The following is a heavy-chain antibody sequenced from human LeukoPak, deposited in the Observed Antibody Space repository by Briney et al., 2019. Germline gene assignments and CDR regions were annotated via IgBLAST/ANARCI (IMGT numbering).Heavy chain of an antibody. J-gene: IGHJ4*02. CDR3: ASLYGSGSYYGGDFDY. V-gene: IGHV1-2*06. CDR2: INPNSGGT. D-gene: IGHD3-10*01. Sequence: ASVKVSCKAPGYTFTGYYMHWVRQAPGQGLEWMGRINPNSGGTNYAQKFQGRVTMTRDTSISTAYMELSRLRSDDTAVYYCASLYGSGSYYGGDFDYWGQGTLVTVSS. CDR1: GYTFTGYY.